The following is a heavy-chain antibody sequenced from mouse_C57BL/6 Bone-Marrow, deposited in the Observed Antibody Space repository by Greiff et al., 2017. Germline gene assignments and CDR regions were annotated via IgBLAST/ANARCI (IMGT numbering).Heavy chain of an antibody. CDR3: TREAYYSNYGVLYFDV. Sequence: EVKVVESGEGLVKPGGSLKLSCAASGFTFSSYAMSWVRQTPEKRLEWVAYISSGGDYIYYAETVKGRFTISRDNARNTLYLQMSSLKSEDTAMYYCTREAYYSNYGVLYFDVWGTGTTVTVSS. CDR2: ISSGGDYI. CDR1: GFTFSSYA. D-gene: IGHD2-5*01. J-gene: IGHJ1*03. V-gene: IGHV5-9-1*02.